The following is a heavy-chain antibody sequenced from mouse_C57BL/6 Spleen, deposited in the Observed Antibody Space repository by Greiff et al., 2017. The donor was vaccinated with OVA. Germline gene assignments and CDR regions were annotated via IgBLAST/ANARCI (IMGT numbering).Heavy chain of an antibody. V-gene: IGHV1-81*01. CDR3: ARRDDYDLYYYAMDY. D-gene: IGHD2-4*01. Sequence: QVQLKQSGAELARPGASVKLSCKASGYTFTSYGISWVKQRTGQGLEWIGEIYPRSGNTYYNEKFKGKATLTADKSSSTAYMELRSLTSEDSAVYFCARRDDYDLYYYAMDYWGQGTSVTVSS. J-gene: IGHJ4*01. CDR1: GYTFTSYG. CDR2: IYPRSGNT.